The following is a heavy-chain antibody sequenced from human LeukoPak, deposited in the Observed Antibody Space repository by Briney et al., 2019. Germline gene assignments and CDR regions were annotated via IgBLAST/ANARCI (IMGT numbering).Heavy chain of an antibody. CDR1: GFPFSASA. V-gene: IGHV3-23*01. D-gene: IGHD4-17*01. J-gene: IGHJ5*02. CDR2: ILSTGTT. CDR3: ATVKYDYGDPVGWFDP. Sequence: GGSLRLSCAASGFPFSASAMTWVRQAPGKGLEWVSHILSTGTTYYADSVRGRFTISRDNSKNTLYLLMTGLRADDTAVYYCATVKYDYGDPVGWFDPWGQGTLVTVSS.